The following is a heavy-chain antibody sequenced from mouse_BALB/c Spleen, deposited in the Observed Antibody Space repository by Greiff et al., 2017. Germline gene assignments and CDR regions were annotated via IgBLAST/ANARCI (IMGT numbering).Heavy chain of an antibody. Sequence: QVQLQQSGADLAKPGASVKLSCTASGYTFTSYWMHWVKQRPGQGLEWIGYINPSTGYTEYNQKFKDKATLTADKSSSTAYMQLSSLTSEDSAVYYCARRGNGKDAMDYWGQGTSVTVSS. V-gene: IGHV1-7*01. CDR1: GYTFTSYW. CDR2: INPSTGYT. J-gene: IGHJ4*01. D-gene: IGHD2-1*01. CDR3: ARRGNGKDAMDY.